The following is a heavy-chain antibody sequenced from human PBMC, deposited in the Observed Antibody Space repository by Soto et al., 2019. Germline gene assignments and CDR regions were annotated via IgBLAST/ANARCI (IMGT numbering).Heavy chain of an antibody. V-gene: IGHV3-48*01. CDR3: AKSASGYPTGDFDY. D-gene: IGHD3-3*01. J-gene: IGHJ4*02. CDR1: GFRFSDHS. Sequence: PGGSLRLSCVASGFRFSDHSMTWVRQSPGKGLQWIAYISSSSDNIYYAESVRGRFTVSRDNAKNALFLQMNSLRAEDTAVYYCAKSASGYPTGDFDYWGQGTLVTVSS. CDR2: ISSSSDNI.